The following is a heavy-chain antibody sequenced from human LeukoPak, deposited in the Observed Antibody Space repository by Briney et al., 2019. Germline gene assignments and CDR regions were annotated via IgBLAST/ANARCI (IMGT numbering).Heavy chain of an antibody. CDR2: INPSGGST. CDR3: ARGYYDQTYYYYYMDV. CDR1: GYTFTSYY. J-gene: IGHJ6*03. V-gene: IGHV1-46*01. D-gene: IGHD3-22*01. Sequence: ASVKVSCKASGYTFTSYYMHWVRQAPGQGLEWMGIINPSGGSTSYAQKFQGRVTMTRDMSTSTVYMELSSLRSEDTAVYYCARGYYDQTYYYYYMDVWGKGTTVTISS.